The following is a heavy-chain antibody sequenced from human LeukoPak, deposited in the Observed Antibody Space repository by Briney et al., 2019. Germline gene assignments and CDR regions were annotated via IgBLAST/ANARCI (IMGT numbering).Heavy chain of an antibody. CDR1: GGSISGYY. Sequence: PSETLSLTCTVSGGSISGYYWSWIRQPPGKGLEWIGYIYINGTTNYNPSLKRRVTISVDTSKNQFSLKLSSVTAADTAVYYCARVWGYSYGYALDYWGQGTLVTVSS. D-gene: IGHD5-18*01. CDR2: IYINGTT. J-gene: IGHJ4*02. CDR3: ARVWGYSYGYALDY. V-gene: IGHV4-59*01.